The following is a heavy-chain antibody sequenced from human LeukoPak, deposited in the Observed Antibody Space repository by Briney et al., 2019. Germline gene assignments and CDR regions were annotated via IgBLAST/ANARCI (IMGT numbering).Heavy chain of an antibody. CDR2: ITGGGGST. D-gene: IGHD5-18*01. J-gene: IGHJ4*02. CDR1: GFTFSSYA. Sequence: PGGSLRLSCAASGFTFSSYAMSWVRQAPGKGLGWVSAITGGGGSTYYADSVKGRFTISRDNSKNTLYLQMNSLRAEDTAVYYCANYGGTAMVYFDSWGQGTLVTVSS. CDR3: ANYGGTAMVYFDS. V-gene: IGHV3-23*01.